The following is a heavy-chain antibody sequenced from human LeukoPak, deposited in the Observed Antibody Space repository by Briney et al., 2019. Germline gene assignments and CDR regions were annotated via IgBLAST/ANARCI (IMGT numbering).Heavy chain of an antibody. V-gene: IGHV1-2*02. Sequence: ASVKVSCKASGYTFTGYYLHWVRQAPGQGLEWMGWINPNTGGTKYTQKFQGRVTMTRDTSISTAYMELSRLRSDDTAVYYCARDLELYSSSFFFDSWGQGTLVTVSS. CDR1: GYTFTGYY. J-gene: IGHJ4*02. D-gene: IGHD6-6*01. CDR3: ARDLELYSSSFFFDS. CDR2: INPNTGGT.